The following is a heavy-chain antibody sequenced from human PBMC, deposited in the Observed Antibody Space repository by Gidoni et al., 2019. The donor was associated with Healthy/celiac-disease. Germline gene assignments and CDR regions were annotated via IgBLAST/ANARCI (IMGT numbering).Heavy chain of an antibody. CDR1: GFPFSSYG. J-gene: IGHJ4*02. CDR3: AKEGYCGGDCYGY. V-gene: IGHV3-30*18. CDR2: ISYDGSNK. Sequence: QVQLVESGGGVVQPGRSLRLSCAASGFPFSSYGMHWVRQAPGKGLEWVAVISYDGSNKYYADSVKGRFTISRDNSKNTLYLQMNSLRAEDTAVYYCAKEGYCGGDCYGYWGQGTLVTVSS. D-gene: IGHD2-21*01.